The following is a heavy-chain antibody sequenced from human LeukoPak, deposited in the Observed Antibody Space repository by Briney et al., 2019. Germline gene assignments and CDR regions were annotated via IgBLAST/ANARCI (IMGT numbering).Heavy chain of an antibody. V-gene: IGHV3-30*02. CDR3: AREGTSYSSSIRDFDY. CDR1: GFTLSSYG. J-gene: IGHJ4*02. D-gene: IGHD6-6*01. CDR2: IRYDGSNK. Sequence: GGSLRLSCAASGFTLSSYGMHWVRQAPGKGLEWVAFIRYDGSNKYYADSVKGRFTISRDNSKNTLYLQMNSLRAEDTAVYYCAREGTSYSSSIRDFDYWGQGTLVTVSS.